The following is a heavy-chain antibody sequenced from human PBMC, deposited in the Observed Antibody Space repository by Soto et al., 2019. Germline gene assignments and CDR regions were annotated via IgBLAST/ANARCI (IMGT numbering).Heavy chain of an antibody. Sequence: QVQLVQSGAEVKKPGSSVKVSCKASGGTFRSYAISWVRQAPGQGLEWMGGIIPMFGTANYAQKFQGRVTITADESTRTAYMELSSLRSEDTAVYYCARAEAMIVVVIDSGGAFDIWGQGTMVTVSS. D-gene: IGHD3-22*01. V-gene: IGHV1-69*01. J-gene: IGHJ3*02. CDR2: IIPMFGTA. CDR1: GGTFRSYA. CDR3: ARAEAMIVVVIDSGGAFDI.